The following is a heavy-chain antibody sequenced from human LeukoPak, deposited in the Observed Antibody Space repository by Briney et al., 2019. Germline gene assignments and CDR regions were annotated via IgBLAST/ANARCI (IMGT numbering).Heavy chain of an antibody. J-gene: IGHJ6*02. CDR3: ARGRCSGGSCYDYYGMDV. D-gene: IGHD2-15*01. Sequence: GGSLRLSCAASGFTFTNYPMSWVRQAPGKGLEWVATLDLSGVYTYYADSLKGRFTISRDNAKNSLYLQMNSLRAEDTAVYYCARGRCSGGSCYDYYGMDVWGQGTTVTVSS. V-gene: IGHV3-21*01. CDR1: GFTFTNYP. CDR2: LDLSGVYT.